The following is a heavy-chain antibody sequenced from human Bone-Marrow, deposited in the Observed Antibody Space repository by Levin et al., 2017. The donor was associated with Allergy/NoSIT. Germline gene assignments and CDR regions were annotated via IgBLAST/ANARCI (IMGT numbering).Heavy chain of an antibody. D-gene: IGHD4/OR15-4a*01. Sequence: SETLSLTCTVSGGSMSSAWWSWVRQSPGKGLEWIGEIYHSGSTNYNPSLKSRVTISVDNSKYQFSLKLNSVTAADTAVYYCARGPNHDYAFDYWGQGIHVTVSS. CDR1: GGSMSSAW. V-gene: IGHV4-4*02. CDR3: ARGPNHDYAFDY. CDR2: IYHSGST. J-gene: IGHJ4*02.